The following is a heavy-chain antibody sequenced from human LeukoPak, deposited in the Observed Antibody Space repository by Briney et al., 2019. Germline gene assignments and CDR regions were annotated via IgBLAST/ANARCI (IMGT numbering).Heavy chain of an antibody. CDR1: GVAFTTSGGG. D-gene: IGHD3-16*01. CDR3: AHYVDGAFNI. V-gene: IGHV2-5*02. J-gene: IGHJ3*02. Sequence: SGPTLVKPTQTLTLTCTFSGVAFTTSGGGVGWIRQPPGKVLEWLTLIYWDDDKVYSPSLRSRLTITKDTSRNHVILTLTNMDPVDTATYYCAHYVDGAFNIWGQGTMVTVSS. CDR2: IYWDDDK.